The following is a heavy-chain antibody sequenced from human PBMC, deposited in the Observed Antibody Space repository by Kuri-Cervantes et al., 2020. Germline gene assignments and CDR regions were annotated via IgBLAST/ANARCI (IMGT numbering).Heavy chain of an antibody. CDR3: ARGIWLQDYGMDV. CDR2: ISYDGSNK. Sequence: GGSLRLSCAASGFTFSSYAMHWVRQAPGKGLEWVAVISYDGSNKYYADSVKGRFTISRDNSKNTLYLQMNSLRAEDTAVYYCARGIWLQDYGMDVWGQGTTVTVSS. J-gene: IGHJ6*02. V-gene: IGHV3-30-3*01. D-gene: IGHD5-24*01. CDR1: GFTFSSYA.